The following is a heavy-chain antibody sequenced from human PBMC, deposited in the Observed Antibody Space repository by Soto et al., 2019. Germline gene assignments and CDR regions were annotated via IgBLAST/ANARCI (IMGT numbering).Heavy chain of an antibody. CDR3: ARYCPFLEWHCYGMDV. Sequence: QVQLVQSGAEVKKPGASVKVSCKASGYSFSGYYIHWVRQAPGQGLEWMGWINPNSGETDYAQKFLGRVTMTSDTSISTAFMALSSLRPDDTAVYYCARYCPFLEWHCYGMDVWGQGTTVTVSS. CDR1: GYSFSGYY. D-gene: IGHD3-3*01. J-gene: IGHJ6*02. CDR2: INPNSGET. V-gene: IGHV1-2*02.